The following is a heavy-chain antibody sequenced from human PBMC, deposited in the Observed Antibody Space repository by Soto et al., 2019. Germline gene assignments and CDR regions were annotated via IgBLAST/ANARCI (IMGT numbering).Heavy chain of an antibody. CDR1: GFTFSGSA. V-gene: IGHV3-73*01. CDR3: TSVDSSSWYYAFDI. D-gene: IGHD6-13*01. J-gene: IGHJ3*02. Sequence: GGSLRLSCAASGFTFSGSAMHWVRQASGKGLEWVGRIRSKVNSYATAYAGSVKGRFTISRDDSKNTAYLQMNSLKTEDSGAYYCTSVDSSSWYYAFDIWGQGTMVTVSS. CDR2: IRSKVNSYAT.